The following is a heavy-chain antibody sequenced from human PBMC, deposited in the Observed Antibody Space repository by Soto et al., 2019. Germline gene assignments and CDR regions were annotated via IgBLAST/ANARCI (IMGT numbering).Heavy chain of an antibody. Sequence: GASVKVSCKASAYSFDTYGVSWVRQAPGQGLEWMGWISGYNGQTNYAQKFRGRVTLTTDTSTSTAYMELRSLRSDDTAIYYCARDGRKQLWTEGLTAMDVWGQGTTVTVS. V-gene: IGHV1-18*04. CDR2: ISGYNGQT. CDR3: ARDGRKQLWTEGLTAMDV. J-gene: IGHJ6*02. D-gene: IGHD1-1*01. CDR1: AYSFDTYG.